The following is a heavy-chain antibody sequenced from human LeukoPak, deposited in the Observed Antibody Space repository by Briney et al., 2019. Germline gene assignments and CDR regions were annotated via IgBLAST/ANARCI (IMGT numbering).Heavy chain of an antibody. Sequence: SETLSLTCTVSGGSISRDSFYWSWIRQSAGKGLEWIGRIHTSESTDYNPSLKSRVTISIDTSKNQFSLKLSSVTAADTAVYYCARASIGYYYISGHFDNWGQGTLVTVSS. V-gene: IGHV4-61*02. CDR3: ARASIGYYYISGHFDN. CDR2: IHTSEST. CDR1: GGSISRDSFY. J-gene: IGHJ4*02. D-gene: IGHD3-22*01.